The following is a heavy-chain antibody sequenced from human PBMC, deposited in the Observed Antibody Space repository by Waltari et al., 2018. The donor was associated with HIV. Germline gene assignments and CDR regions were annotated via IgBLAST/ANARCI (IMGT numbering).Heavy chain of an antibody. V-gene: IGHV3-9*01. CDR1: GFTFDDSA. D-gene: IGHD6-13*01. CDR2: ISWNSGSI. J-gene: IGHJ4*02. Sequence: EVQLVESGGGLVQPGRSLRLSCAASGFTFDDSAMHWVGQAPGKGLEWVSGISWNSGSIGYADSVKGRFTISRDNAKNSLYLQMNSLRAEDTALYYCAKESGIAAAVDYWGQGTLVTVSS. CDR3: AKESGIAAAVDY.